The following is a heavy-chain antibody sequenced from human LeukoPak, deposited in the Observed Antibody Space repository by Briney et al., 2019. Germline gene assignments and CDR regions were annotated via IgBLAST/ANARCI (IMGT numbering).Heavy chain of an antibody. CDR3: AKDELVMDGSGSCFDY. V-gene: IGHV3-30*02. D-gene: IGHD3-10*01. CDR1: GFTFSSYG. CDR2: IRYDGSNK. J-gene: IGHJ4*02. Sequence: RGSLRLSCAASGFTFSSYGMHWVRQAPGKGLEWVAFIRYDGSNKYYADSVKGRFTISRDNSKNTLYLQMNSLRAEDTAVYYCAKDELVMDGSGSCFDYWGQGTLVTVSS.